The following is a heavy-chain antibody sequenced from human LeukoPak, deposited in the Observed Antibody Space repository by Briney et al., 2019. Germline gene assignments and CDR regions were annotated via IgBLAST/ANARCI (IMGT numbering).Heavy chain of an antibody. CDR1: GGTFSSYA. CDR2: ISAYNGDT. CDR3: ARDRGMYSSGSLGAFDI. J-gene: IGHJ3*02. V-gene: IGHV1-18*01. Sequence: ASVKVSCKASGGTFSSYAINWVRQAPGQGLEWMGWISAYNGDTNYAQKLQGRVTMTTDTSTRIAYMEVRSLRSDDTAVYYCARDRGMYSSGSLGAFDIWGQGTMVTVSS. D-gene: IGHD6-19*01.